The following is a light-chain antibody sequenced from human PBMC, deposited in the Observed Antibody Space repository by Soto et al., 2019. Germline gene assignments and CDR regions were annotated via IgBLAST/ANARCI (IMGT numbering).Light chain of an antibody. J-gene: IGLJ1*01. CDR1: STDVDGYDY. CDR2: DVN. CDR3: SSDTGGAGFYV. Sequence: QSALTQPASVSGSPGQSITISCTGASTDVDGYDYVSWYQQHPGQAPKLMIYDVNNRPSGVCYRFSGSKSGDTASLTIAGLQAEDDADYYCSSDTGGAGFYVVGTGTKLTVL. V-gene: IGLV2-14*03.